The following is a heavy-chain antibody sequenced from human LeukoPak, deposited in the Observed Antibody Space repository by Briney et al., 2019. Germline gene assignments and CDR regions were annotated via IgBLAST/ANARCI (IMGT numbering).Heavy chain of an antibody. V-gene: IGHV3-23*01. D-gene: IGHD1-26*01. Sequence: GGSLRLSCAASGFTFSSYAMSWVRQAPGKGLEWVAVIWFSGNNRFYADSVKGRFTISRDNSKNTLYLEMRSLKADDTAVYYCAKDSGTYRDFNVWGQGTLVTVSS. CDR2: IWFSGNNR. J-gene: IGHJ3*01. CDR3: AKDSGTYRDFNV. CDR1: GFTFSSYA.